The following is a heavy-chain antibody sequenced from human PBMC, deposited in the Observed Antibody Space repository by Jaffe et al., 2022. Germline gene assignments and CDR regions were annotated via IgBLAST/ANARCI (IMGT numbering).Heavy chain of an antibody. Sequence: QVQLQESGPGLVKPSQTLSLTCTVSGGSISSGSYYWSWIRQPAGKGLEWIGRIYTSGSTNYNPSLKSRVTISVDTSKNQFSLKLSSVTAADTAVYYCARMTGTTSGGAFDIWGQGTMVTVSS. D-gene: IGHD1-1*01. CDR3: ARMTGTTSGGAFDI. CDR1: GGSISSGSYY. CDR2: IYTSGST. V-gene: IGHV4-61*02. J-gene: IGHJ3*02.